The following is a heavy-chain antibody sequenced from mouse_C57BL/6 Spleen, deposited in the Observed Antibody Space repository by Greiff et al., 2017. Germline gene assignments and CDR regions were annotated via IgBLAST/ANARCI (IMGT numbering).Heavy chain of an antibody. Sequence: QVQLQQSGPGLVQPSQSLSITCTVSGFSLTSYGVHWVRQSPGKGLEWLGVIWSGGSTDYNAAFISRLSISKDNSKSQVFFKMNSLQADDTAIYYCASPDDFEGYYYAMDYWGQGTSVTVSS. J-gene: IGHJ4*01. D-gene: IGHD2-4*01. CDR1: GFSLTSYG. CDR3: ASPDDFEGYYYAMDY. V-gene: IGHV2-2*01. CDR2: IWSGGST.